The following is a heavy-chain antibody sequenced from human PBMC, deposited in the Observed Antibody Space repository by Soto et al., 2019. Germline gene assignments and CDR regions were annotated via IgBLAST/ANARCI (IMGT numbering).Heavy chain of an antibody. J-gene: IGHJ2*01. CDR3: ASLGTTGWYFDL. CDR1: GYTFTSYA. V-gene: IGHV1-3*01. CDR2: INAGNGNT. Sequence: ASVKVSCKASGYTFTSYAMHWVRQAPGQRLEWMGWINAGNGNTKYSQKFQGRVTITRDTSASTAYMELSSLRSEDTAVYYCASLGTTGWYFDLWGRGTLVTVSS. D-gene: IGHD1-7*01.